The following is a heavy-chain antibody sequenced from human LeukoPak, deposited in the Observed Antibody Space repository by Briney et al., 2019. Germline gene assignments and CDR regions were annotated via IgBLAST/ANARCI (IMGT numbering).Heavy chain of an antibody. V-gene: IGHV3-48*01. CDR1: GFTFSSYA. D-gene: IGHD2-2*01. J-gene: IGHJ3*02. CDR3: ATDIVVVPAPSAFDI. Sequence: PGGSLRLSCAASGFTFSSYAMSWVRQAPGKGLEWVSYISSSSSTIYYADSVKGRFTISRDNAKNSLYLQMNSLRAEDTAVYYCATDIVVVPAPSAFDIWGQGTMVTVSS. CDR2: ISSSSSTI.